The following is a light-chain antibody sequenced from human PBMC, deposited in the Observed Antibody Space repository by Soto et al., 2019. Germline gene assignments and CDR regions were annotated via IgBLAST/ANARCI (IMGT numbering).Light chain of an antibody. V-gene: IGLV2-14*02. CDR1: SSDVGSYNL. CDR2: DVS. J-gene: IGLJ1*01. CDR3: TSYTSSSTYV. Sequence: QSVLTQPASVSGSPGQSITISCTGTSSDVGSYNLVSWYQQHPDKAPKLMIFDVSKRPSGVSDRFSGSKSGNTASLTISGLQADDEADYYCTSYTSSSTYVFGTGTKVTVL.